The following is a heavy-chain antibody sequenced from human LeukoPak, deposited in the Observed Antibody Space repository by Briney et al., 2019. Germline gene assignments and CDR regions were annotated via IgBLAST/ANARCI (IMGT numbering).Heavy chain of an antibody. J-gene: IGHJ5*02. CDR3: ARDLVTMVRGGFDP. V-gene: IGHV1-2*02. D-gene: IGHD3-10*01. CDR1: GYTFTGYY. CDR2: INPNSGGT. Sequence: ASVKVSCKASGYTFTGYYVHWVRQAPGQGLEWMGWINPNSGGTNYAQKFQGRVTMTRDTSISTAYMELSRLRSDDTAVHYCARDLVTMVRGGFDPWGQGTLVTVSS.